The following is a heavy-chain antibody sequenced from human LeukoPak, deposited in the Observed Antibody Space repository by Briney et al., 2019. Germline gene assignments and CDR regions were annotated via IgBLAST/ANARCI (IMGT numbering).Heavy chain of an antibody. CDR2: INTNTGNP. CDR3: ARDAGIEAYMDV. Sequence: ASVKVSCKASSYTFTIYGISWVRQAPGQGLEWMGWINTNTGNPTYAQGFTGRFIFSLDTSVSTAFLQITSLKAEDTAVYYCARDAGIEAYMDVWGKGTTVTVSS. V-gene: IGHV7-4-1*02. D-gene: IGHD2-15*01. CDR1: SYTFTIYG. J-gene: IGHJ6*03.